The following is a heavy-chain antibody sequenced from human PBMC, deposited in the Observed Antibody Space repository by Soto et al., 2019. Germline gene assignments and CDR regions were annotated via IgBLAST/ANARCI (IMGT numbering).Heavy chain of an antibody. CDR3: ASRGYCSGGSCDY. J-gene: IGHJ4*02. D-gene: IGHD2-15*01. Sequence: SETLSLTCTVSGGSISSSSYYWGWIRQPPGKGLEWIGSIYYSGSTYYNPSLKSRVTISVDTSKNQFSLKLSSVTAADTAVYYCASRGYCSGGSCDYWGQGTLVTVSS. CDR2: IYYSGST. V-gene: IGHV4-39*01. CDR1: GGSISSSSYY.